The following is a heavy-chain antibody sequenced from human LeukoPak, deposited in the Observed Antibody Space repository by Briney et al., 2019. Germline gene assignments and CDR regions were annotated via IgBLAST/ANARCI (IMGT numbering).Heavy chain of an antibody. D-gene: IGHD4-17*01. V-gene: IGHV3-9*01. CDR1: GFTFHDYA. Sequence: PGGSLRLSCAASGFTFHDYAMHWVRQAPGKGLEWVSGISWNSGIIGYADSVKGRFTISRDNSKNTLYLQMNSLRAEDTAVYYCANRDYGDYEAIDYWGQGTLVTVSS. CDR2: ISWNSGII. J-gene: IGHJ4*02. CDR3: ANRDYGDYEAIDY.